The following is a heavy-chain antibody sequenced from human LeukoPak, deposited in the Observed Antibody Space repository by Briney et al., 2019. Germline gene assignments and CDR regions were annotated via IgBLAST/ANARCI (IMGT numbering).Heavy chain of an antibody. J-gene: IGHJ4*02. CDR2: INPDGSIS. V-gene: IGHV3-74*01. Sequence: GGSLRLSCAASGFTFSNYWMHWVRQAPGTGLVWVSRINPDGSISNFADSVKGRFTVSRDDAKNSLYLQMNSLRAEDTAVYYCARARVPGGGENFDCWGQGTLVTVSS. D-gene: IGHD1-26*01. CDR1: GFTFSNYW. CDR3: ARARVPGGGENFDC.